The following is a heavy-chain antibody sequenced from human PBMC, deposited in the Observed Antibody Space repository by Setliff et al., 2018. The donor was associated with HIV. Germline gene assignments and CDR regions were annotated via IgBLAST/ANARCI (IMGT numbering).Heavy chain of an antibody. V-gene: IGHV3-48*01. CDR3: ARLYDRYDGSGYYHPVQALSY. CDR1: GFTFWSHS. J-gene: IGHJ4*02. Sequence: PGGSLRLSCAASGFTFWSHSMLWVRQAPGKGLQWVAYISRGGDSIFYEDSVKGRFTISRDNARNSLYLQMNSLTVEDTGVYYCARLYDRYDGSGYYHPVQALSYWGQGAQVTVSS. CDR2: ISRGGDSI. D-gene: IGHD3-3*01.